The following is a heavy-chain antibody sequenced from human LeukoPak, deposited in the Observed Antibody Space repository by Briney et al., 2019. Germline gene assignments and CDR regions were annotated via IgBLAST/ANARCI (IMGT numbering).Heavy chain of an antibody. D-gene: IGHD6-19*01. CDR3: ARAGSGSGWYFDY. CDR2: ISPYNGNT. V-gene: IGHV1-18*01. J-gene: IGHJ4*02. CDR1: GYDFTSVG. Sequence: ASVKVSCKASGYDFTSVGITWVRRAPGQGLEWMGWISPYNGNTRYAQKFQGRVAMTTDTSTTTAYMELQGLRFNDTAVYYCARAGSGSGWYFDYWGQGTLVTVSS.